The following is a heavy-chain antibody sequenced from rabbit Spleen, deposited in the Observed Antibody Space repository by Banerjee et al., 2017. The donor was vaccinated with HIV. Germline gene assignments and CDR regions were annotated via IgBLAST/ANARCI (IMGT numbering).Heavy chain of an antibody. D-gene: IGHD8-1*01. V-gene: IGHV1S45*01. CDR3: ARDSGSSFSSYGMDL. CDR1: GASFGPNQY. J-gene: IGHJ6*01. Sequence: QEQLVESGGGLAKPGGSRKFSGTASGASFGPNQYRGGVRQPPGKGLEWIACIEGGSSTFSYFASWAKGRFTISKTSSTTVTLQMTSLTVADTATYFCARDSGSSFSSYGMDLWGPGTLVTVS. CDR2: IEGGSSTFS.